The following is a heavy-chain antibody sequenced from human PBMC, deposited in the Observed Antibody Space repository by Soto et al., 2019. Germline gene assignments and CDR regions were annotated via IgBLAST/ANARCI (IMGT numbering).Heavy chain of an antibody. CDR3: AGAYCGGDCYSGDAFDI. J-gene: IGHJ3*02. Sequence: GASVKVSCKASGYTFTGYYMHWVRQAPGQGLEWMGWINPNSGGTNYAQKFQGRVTMTRDTSISTAYMELSRLRSDDTAVYYCAGAYCGGDCYSGDAFDIWGQGTMVTVSS. D-gene: IGHD2-21*02. CDR2: INPNSGGT. CDR1: GYTFTGYY. V-gene: IGHV1-2*02.